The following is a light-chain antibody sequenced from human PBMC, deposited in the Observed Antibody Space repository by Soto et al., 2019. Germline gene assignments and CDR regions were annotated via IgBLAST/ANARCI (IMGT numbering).Light chain of an antibody. V-gene: IGLV2-14*01. CDR3: CSYTSTTSFV. CDR2: DVS. J-gene: IGLJ1*01. Sequence: QSALTQPASVSGSHGQSITISCTGTRNDVGGYNYVSWFQQYPGKAPKFMVYDVSHRSSGVSNRFSGSKSGNTASLTISGLQAEDEADYYCCSYTSTTSFVFGTGTKLTAL. CDR1: RNDVGGYNY.